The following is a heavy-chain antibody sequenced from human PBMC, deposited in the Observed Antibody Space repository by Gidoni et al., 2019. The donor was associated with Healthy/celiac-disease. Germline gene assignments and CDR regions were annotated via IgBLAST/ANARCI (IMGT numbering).Heavy chain of an antibody. J-gene: IGHJ4*02. CDR1: GFTFSSYA. V-gene: IGHV3-30*04. CDR2: ISYDGSNK. CDR3: ARGGGGQWLVLHQPYYFDY. Sequence: QVQLVESGGGVVQPGRSLRLSCAASGFTFSSYAMHGVRQAPGTGVEWGAVISYDGSNKYYANSVKGRFTISRDNSKNTLYRQMNSRRAEDTAVYYCARGGGGQWLVLHQPYYFDYWGQGTLVTVSS. D-gene: IGHD6-19*01.